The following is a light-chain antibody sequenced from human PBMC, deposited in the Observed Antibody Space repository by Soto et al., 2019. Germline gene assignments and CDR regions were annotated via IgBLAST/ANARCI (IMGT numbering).Light chain of an antibody. Sequence: DIQMTLSPSSLSASVGDRVTITCRASQYIGDFLNWYQQKPGKAPKLLIYAASSLQRGVPSTFSGGGSGTDFTLTISSLQPEDFATYYCQQSYSSITFGQGTRLEIK. CDR3: QQSYSSIT. J-gene: IGKJ5*01. CDR2: AAS. CDR1: QYIGDF. V-gene: IGKV1-39*01.